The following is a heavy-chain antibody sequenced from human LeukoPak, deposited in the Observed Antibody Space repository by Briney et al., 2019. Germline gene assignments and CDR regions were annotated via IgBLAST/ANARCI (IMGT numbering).Heavy chain of an antibody. J-gene: IGHJ4*02. CDR1: SYSISSGFY. D-gene: IGHD5-18*01. CDR3: ARAMVNRPVAYYFDY. Sequence: SETLSLTCTVSSYSISSGFYWGWIRQPPGKGLEWIGSIYYSGSTYYNPSVKSRLTISVDTSKNEFSLRLTSVTAADTALYYCARAMVNRPVAYYFDYWGQGTLVTVSS. CDR2: IYYSGST. V-gene: IGHV4-38-2*02.